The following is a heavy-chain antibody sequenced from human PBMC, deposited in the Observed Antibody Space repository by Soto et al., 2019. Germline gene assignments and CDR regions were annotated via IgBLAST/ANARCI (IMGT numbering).Heavy chain of an antibody. CDR2: INHSGST. CDR1: GGSFSGYY. J-gene: IGHJ6*02. V-gene: IGHV4-34*01. D-gene: IGHD5-12*01. CDR3: ARGRVATAGYYYYGMDV. Sequence: SETLSLTCAVYGGSFSGYYWSWIRQPPGKGLEWIGEINHSGSTNYNPSLKSRVTISVDTSKNQFSLKLSSVTAADTAVYYCARGRVATAGYYYYGMDVWGQGTTVTVSS.